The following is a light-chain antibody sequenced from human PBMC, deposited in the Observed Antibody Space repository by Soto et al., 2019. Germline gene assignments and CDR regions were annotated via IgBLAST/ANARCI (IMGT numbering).Light chain of an antibody. CDR2: KVS. Sequence: QAVVTQPPSVSGAPGQRVTISCTGTSSDVGAYDYVTWYQQHPGKAPKVMIYKVSNRPSGVSNRFSGSKSGNTASLTISGLQAEDEADYYCSSYTTGSLVVFGGGTKLTVL. V-gene: IGLV2-14*01. CDR3: SSYTTGSLVV. CDR1: SSDVGAYDY. J-gene: IGLJ2*01.